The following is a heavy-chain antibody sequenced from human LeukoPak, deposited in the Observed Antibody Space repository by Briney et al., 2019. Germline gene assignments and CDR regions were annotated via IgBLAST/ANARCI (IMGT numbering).Heavy chain of an antibody. J-gene: IGHJ4*02. V-gene: IGHV3-7*01. CDR1: GFTFSSYW. D-gene: IGHD3-22*01. Sequence: PGGSLRLSCAASGFTFSSYWMSWVRQAPGKGLEWVANIKQDGSGKYYVDSVKGRFTISRDNAKNSLYLQMNSLRAEDTAVYYCAREYYYDSSGYYVDYWGQGTLVTVSS. CDR2: IKQDGSGK. CDR3: AREYYYDSSGYYVDY.